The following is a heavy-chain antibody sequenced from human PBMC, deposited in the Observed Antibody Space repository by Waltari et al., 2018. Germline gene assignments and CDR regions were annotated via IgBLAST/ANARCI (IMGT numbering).Heavy chain of an antibody. J-gene: IGHJ4*02. CDR3: ASQSTTLFDY. D-gene: IGHD2-15*01. Sequence: QVQLVESGGGVVQPGRSLRLSCAASGFTFSRFGMHWVRQAPGKGLGWVAVIWHDGINEYYVDSVKGRFTISRDNSKNTLYLQMNSLRAEDSAVYYCASQSTTLFDYWGQGTLVTVSS. CDR2: IWHDGINE. V-gene: IGHV3-33*01. CDR1: GFTFSRFG.